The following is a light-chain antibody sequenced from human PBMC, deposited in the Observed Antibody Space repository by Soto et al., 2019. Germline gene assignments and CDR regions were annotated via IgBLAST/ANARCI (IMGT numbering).Light chain of an antibody. CDR3: SSYTGGNARVV. CDR2: DVS. J-gene: IGLJ2*01. Sequence: QSALTQRASVSGSPGQSITISCTGSDVGAYRYVSWYQQHPGKAPRLMIYDVSNRPSGVSDRFSGSKSGNTASLTISGLQPEDEAYFFCSSYTGGNARVVFGGGTKLTVL. CDR1: SDVGAYRY. V-gene: IGLV2-14*01.